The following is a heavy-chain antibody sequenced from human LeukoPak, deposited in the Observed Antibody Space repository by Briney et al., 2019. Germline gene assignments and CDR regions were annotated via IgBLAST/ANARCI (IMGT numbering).Heavy chain of an antibody. Sequence: ASAKVSCKASGYTFTGYFMHWVRQAPGQGLEWMGWINPNSGGTNYAQKFQGRVTMTTDTSTSTAYMELRSLRSDDTAVYYCARDLLDYDFWSGYPLSAPMDVWGKGTTVTVSS. CDR1: GYTFTGYF. CDR3: ARDLLDYDFWSGYPLSAPMDV. CDR2: INPNSGGT. J-gene: IGHJ6*03. D-gene: IGHD3-3*01. V-gene: IGHV1-2*02.